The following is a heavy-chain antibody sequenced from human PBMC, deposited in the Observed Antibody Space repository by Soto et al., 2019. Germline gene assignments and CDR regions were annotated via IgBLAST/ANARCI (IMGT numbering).Heavy chain of an antibody. Sequence: GGSLRLSCAASGFTFDDYAMHWVRQAPGKGLEWVSGISWNSGSIGYADSVKGRFTISRDNAKNSLYLQMNSLRAEDTALYYCAKDISATNAFDIWGQGTMVTVSS. CDR1: GFTFDDYA. CDR2: ISWNSGSI. J-gene: IGHJ3*02. D-gene: IGHD5-12*01. CDR3: AKDISATNAFDI. V-gene: IGHV3-9*01.